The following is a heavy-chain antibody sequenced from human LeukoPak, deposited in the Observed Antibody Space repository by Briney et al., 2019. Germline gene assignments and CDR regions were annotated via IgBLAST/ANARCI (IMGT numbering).Heavy chain of an antibody. J-gene: IGHJ4*02. Sequence: GESLRITCKGSGYSFTTYWISWVRQMPGKGLEWMGRIDPSDSYSNISPSFQGHVAISGDKSTSTAYLQWSSLKASDTAIYYCARGGYSYGPFDYWGQGTLVTVSS. V-gene: IGHV5-10-1*01. D-gene: IGHD5-18*01. CDR1: GYSFTTYW. CDR2: IDPSDSYS. CDR3: ARGGYSYGPFDY.